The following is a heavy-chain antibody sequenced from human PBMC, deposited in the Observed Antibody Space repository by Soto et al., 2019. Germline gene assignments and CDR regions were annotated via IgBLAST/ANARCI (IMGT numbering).Heavy chain of an antibody. D-gene: IGHD6-19*01. V-gene: IGHV2-5*02. Sequence: QITLKESGPTVVKPTQTLTLTCSLSGFSLNTGGVGVGWIRQTPGKALEWLAVIYWDDDKSWNPSLRDRLTINRDASDDQVVLTVTNMDPVDTGTYYCARRRGGFGGGWTTPYFDYWGQGTLVTASS. CDR3: ARRRGGFGGGWTTPYFDY. CDR1: GFSLNTGGVG. J-gene: IGHJ4*02. CDR2: IYWDDDK.